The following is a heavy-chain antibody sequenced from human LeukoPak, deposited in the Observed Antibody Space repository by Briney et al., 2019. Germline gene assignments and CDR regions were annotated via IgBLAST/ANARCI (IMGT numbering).Heavy chain of an antibody. J-gene: IGHJ4*02. D-gene: IGHD2-21*02. CDR1: GFTFSSYA. CDR2: ISGSGGGT. CDR3: AKDRICPGRSGGDCQVYNY. Sequence: SGGSLRLSCAASGFTFSSYAMSWVRQAPGKGLEWVSAISGSGGGTYYADSVKGRFTISRDNSKNTLYLQMNSLRAEDTAVYYCAKDRICPGRSGGDCQVYNYWGQGTLVTVSS. V-gene: IGHV3-23*01.